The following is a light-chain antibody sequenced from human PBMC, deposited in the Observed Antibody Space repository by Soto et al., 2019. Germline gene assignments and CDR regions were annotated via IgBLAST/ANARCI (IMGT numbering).Light chain of an antibody. CDR2: GAS. V-gene: IGKV3-15*01. Sequence: EIVMTQSPASLSVSPGDGATLSCRASQSVASNVAWYQQKPGQGPRLLIHGASTRAVGVPAKFSGSGSGTDSTLTISSLHSEHFAVYYCQQYHNYPPQYTFGQGTKLQIK. CDR1: QSVASN. J-gene: IGKJ2*01. CDR3: QQYHNYPPQYT.